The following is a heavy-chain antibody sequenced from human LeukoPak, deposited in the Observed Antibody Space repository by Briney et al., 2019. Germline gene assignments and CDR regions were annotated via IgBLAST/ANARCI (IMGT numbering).Heavy chain of an antibody. CDR2: IYHSGST. Sequence: PSETLSLTCTVSGGSISSYYWSWIRQPPGKGLEWIGEIYHSGSTNYNPSLKSRVTISVDKSKNQFSLKLSSVTAADTAVYYCASQHSSGYFDYWGQGTLVTVSS. J-gene: IGHJ4*02. D-gene: IGHD6-19*01. CDR3: ASQHSSGYFDY. CDR1: GGSISSYY. V-gene: IGHV4-59*12.